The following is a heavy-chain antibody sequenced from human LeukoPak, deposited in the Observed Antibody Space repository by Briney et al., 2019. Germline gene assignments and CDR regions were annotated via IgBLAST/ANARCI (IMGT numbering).Heavy chain of an antibody. J-gene: IGHJ4*02. CDR3: ARAGEGYYFDY. Sequence: SETLPLTCTVSGGSISSYYWSWIRQPPGKGLEWIGYIYYSGSTNYNPSLKSRVTISVDTSKNQFSLKLSSVTAADTAVYYCARAGEGYYFDYWGQGTLVTVSS. V-gene: IGHV4-59*01. CDR1: GGSISSYY. D-gene: IGHD3-16*01. CDR2: IYYSGST.